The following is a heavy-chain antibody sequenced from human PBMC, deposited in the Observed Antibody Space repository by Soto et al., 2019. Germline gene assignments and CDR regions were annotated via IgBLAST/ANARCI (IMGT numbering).Heavy chain of an antibody. CDR1: GGSISSYY. CDR2: IYYSGST. Sequence: QVQLQESGPGLVKPSETLSLTCTVSGGSISSYYWSWIRQPPGKGLEWLGYIYYSGSTNYNPSLTSRVTISVDTSKKQFSMKLSSVASADTAVYYCARADGRDYWGQGTLVTVSS. J-gene: IGHJ4*02. V-gene: IGHV4-59*01. CDR3: ARADGRDY.